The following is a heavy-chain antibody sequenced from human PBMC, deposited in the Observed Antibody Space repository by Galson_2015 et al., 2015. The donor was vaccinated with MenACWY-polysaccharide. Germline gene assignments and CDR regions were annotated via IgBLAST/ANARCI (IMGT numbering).Heavy chain of an antibody. CDR2: MNPNSGNT. Sequence: SVKVSCKASGYTFTSYDINWVRQATGQGLEWMGWMNPNSGNTGYAQKFQGRVTMTRNTSISTAYMELSSLRSEDTAVYYCARGFPGWLVDDWYFDLWGRGTLVTVSS. CDR1: GYTFTSYD. CDR3: ARGFPGWLVDDWYFDL. J-gene: IGHJ2*01. V-gene: IGHV1-8*01. D-gene: IGHD6-19*01.